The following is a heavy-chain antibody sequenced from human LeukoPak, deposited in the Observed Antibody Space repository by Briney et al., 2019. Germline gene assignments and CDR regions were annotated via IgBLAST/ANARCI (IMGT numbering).Heavy chain of an antibody. CDR1: GYTFTDYY. V-gene: IGHV1-2*02. CDR3: ARRAREYSHDAFDI. CDR2: INPNSRGT. D-gene: IGHD5-18*01. Sequence: ASVKVSCKASGYTFTDYYMHWVRQAPGQGLEWMGWINPNSRGTDSAQKFQGKFSMTRDTSISTAYMELSRLRSDDTAVYYCARRAREYSHDAFDIWGQGTMVTVSS. J-gene: IGHJ3*02.